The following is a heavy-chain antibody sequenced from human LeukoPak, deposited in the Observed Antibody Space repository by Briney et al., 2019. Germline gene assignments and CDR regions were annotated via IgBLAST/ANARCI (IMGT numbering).Heavy chain of an antibody. CDR1: GFTFSNAW. CDR3: TTKYYYDSSGYNNFDY. D-gene: IGHD3-22*01. CDR2: IKRETDGGTT. J-gene: IGHJ4*02. Sequence: GGSLRPSCAASGFTFSNAWMSWVRQAPGKGLEWVGRIKRETDGGTTDYAAPVKGRFTISRDDSKSTLYLQMNSLKTDDTAVYYCTTKYYYDSSGYNNFDYWGQGTLVTVSS. V-gene: IGHV3-15*01.